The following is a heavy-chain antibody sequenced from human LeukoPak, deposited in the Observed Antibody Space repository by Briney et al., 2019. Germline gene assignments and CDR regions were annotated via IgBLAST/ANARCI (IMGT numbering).Heavy chain of an antibody. CDR3: ATTSGYNYGYNY. CDR1: GYTFTGYY. CDR2: INPNSGGT. Sequence: ASVKVSCKASGYTFTGYYMHWVRQAPGQGLEWMGWINPNSGGTNYAQKFQGRVTMTRDTSISTAYMEVSSLRSDDTAVYYCATTSGYNYGYNYWGQGTLVTVSS. J-gene: IGHJ4*02. V-gene: IGHV1-2*02. D-gene: IGHD5-18*01.